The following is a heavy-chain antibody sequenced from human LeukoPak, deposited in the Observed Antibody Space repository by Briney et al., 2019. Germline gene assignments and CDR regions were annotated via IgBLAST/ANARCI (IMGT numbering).Heavy chain of an antibody. CDR1: GFTFSSYA. CDR3: ARALSPYSSGWYSVDY. D-gene: IGHD6-19*01. Sequence: GGSLRLSCAASGFTFSSYAMHWVRQAPGKGLEWVAVISYDGSNKYYADSVKGRFTISRDNSKSTLYLQMNSLRAEDTAVYYCARALSPYSSGWYSVDYWGQGTLVTVS. CDR2: ISYDGSNK. J-gene: IGHJ4*02. V-gene: IGHV3-30-3*01.